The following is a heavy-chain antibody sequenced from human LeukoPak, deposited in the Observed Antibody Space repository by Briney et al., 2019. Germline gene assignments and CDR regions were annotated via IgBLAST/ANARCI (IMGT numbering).Heavy chain of an antibody. J-gene: IGHJ1*01. D-gene: IGHD3-22*01. CDR3: ARGPYYYDSSGQEVYFQH. Sequence: ASVKVSCKASGGTFSSYAISWVRQAPGQGLEWMGRIIPIFGTANYAQKFQGRVTITTDESTSTAYMELSSLRSEGTAVYYCARGPYYYDSSGQEVYFQHWGQGTLVTVSS. V-gene: IGHV1-69*05. CDR2: IIPIFGTA. CDR1: GGTFSSYA.